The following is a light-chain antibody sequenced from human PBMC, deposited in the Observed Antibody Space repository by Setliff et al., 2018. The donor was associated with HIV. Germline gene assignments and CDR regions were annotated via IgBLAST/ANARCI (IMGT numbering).Light chain of an antibody. J-gene: IGLJ2*01. CDR3: SSYTSTSTRV. V-gene: IGLV2-14*03. Sequence: LTQPASVSGSPGQSITISCTGTTSDVGGYDYVSWYQQHPGKAPKLMIFDVTDRPSGVSNRFSGSKSGNTASLTISGLQAEDEADYYCSSYTSTSTRVFGGGTKVTVL. CDR2: DVT. CDR1: TSDVGGYDY.